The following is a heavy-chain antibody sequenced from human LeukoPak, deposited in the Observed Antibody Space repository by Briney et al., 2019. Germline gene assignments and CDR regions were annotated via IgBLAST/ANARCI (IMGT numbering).Heavy chain of an antibody. Sequence: GGSLRLSCAASGFTFSSYGMHWVRQAPGKGLEWVAFIRYDGSNKYYADSVKGRFTISRDNSKNTLYLQMNSLRAEDTAVYYCAVTLRVRGHYYYYYMDVWGKGTTVTISS. CDR2: IRYDGSNK. CDR1: GFTFSSYG. CDR3: AVTLRVRGHYYYYYMDV. J-gene: IGHJ6*03. D-gene: IGHD3-10*01. V-gene: IGHV3-30*02.